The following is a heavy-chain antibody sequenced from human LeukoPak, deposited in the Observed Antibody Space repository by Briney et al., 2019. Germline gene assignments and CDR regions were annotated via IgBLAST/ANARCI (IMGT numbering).Heavy chain of an antibody. J-gene: IGHJ6*03. CDR1: GGTFSSYA. Sequence: ASVKVSCKASGGTFSSYAISWVRQAPGQGLEWMGWISAYNGNTNYAQKLQGRVTMTTDTSTSTAYMELRSLRSDDTAVYYCARIYGLYYYMDVWGKGTTVTVSS. CDR3: ARIYGLYYYMDV. V-gene: IGHV1-18*01. D-gene: IGHD2/OR15-2a*01. CDR2: ISAYNGNT.